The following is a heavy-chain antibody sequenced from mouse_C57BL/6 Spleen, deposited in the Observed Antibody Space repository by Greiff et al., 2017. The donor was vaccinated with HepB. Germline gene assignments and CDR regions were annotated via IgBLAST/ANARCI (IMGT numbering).Heavy chain of an antibody. Sequence: DVKLVESGGGLVKPGGSLKLSCAASGFTFSDYGMHWVRQAPEKGLEWVAYISSGSSTIYYADTVKGRFTISRDNAKNTLFLQMTSLRSEDTAMYYCARYVYDPYYFDYWGQGTTLTVSS. CDR3: ARYVYDPYYFDY. D-gene: IGHD2-2*01. J-gene: IGHJ2*01. CDR1: GFTFSDYG. V-gene: IGHV5-17*01. CDR2: ISSGSSTI.